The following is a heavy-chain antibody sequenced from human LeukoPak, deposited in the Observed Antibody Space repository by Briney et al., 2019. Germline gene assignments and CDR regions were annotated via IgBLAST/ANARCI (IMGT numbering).Heavy chain of an antibody. CDR3: ARDRGAMVPNWFDP. CDR2: IIPIFGTA. D-gene: IGHD3-10*01. J-gene: IGHJ5*02. V-gene: IGHV1-69*01. Sequence: SVKVSCTASGGTFSSYAISWVRQAPGQGLEWMGGIIPIFGTANYAQKFQGRVTITADESTSTAYMELSSLRSEDTAVYYCARDRGAMVPNWFDPWGQGTLVTVSS. CDR1: GGTFSSYA.